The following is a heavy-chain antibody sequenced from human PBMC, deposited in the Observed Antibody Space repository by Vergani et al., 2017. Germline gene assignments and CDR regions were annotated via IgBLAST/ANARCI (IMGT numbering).Heavy chain of an antibody. D-gene: IGHD3-22*01. Sequence: QLQLQESGPGLVKPSETLSLTCTVSGGSISSSSYYWGWIRQPPGKGLEWIGSIYYSGSTYYNPSLKSRVTISVDTSKNQFSLKLSSVTAADTAVYYCARGYYYYDSSGYYQKRAPFDYWGQGTLVTVSS. J-gene: IGHJ4*02. CDR3: ARGYYYYDSSGYYQKRAPFDY. V-gene: IGHV4-39*01. CDR2: IYYSGST. CDR1: GGSISSSSYY.